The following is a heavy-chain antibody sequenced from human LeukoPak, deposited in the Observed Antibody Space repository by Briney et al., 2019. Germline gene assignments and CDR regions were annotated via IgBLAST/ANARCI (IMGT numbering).Heavy chain of an antibody. CDR2: INPNSGGT. V-gene: IGHV1-2*02. CDR1: GYTFTGYY. D-gene: IGHD3-10*01. Sequence: GASVKVSCKASGYTFTGYYMHWVRQAPGLGLEWMGWINPNSGGTNYAQKFQGRVTMTRDTSISTAYMELSRLRSDDTAVYYCARYYGSGSTFDYWGQGTLVTVSS. CDR3: ARYYGSGSTFDY. J-gene: IGHJ4*02.